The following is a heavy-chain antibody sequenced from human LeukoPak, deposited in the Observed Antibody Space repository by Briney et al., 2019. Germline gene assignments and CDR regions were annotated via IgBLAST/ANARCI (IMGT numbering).Heavy chain of an antibody. D-gene: IGHD2-21*02. CDR1: GDTLTSYH. J-gene: IGHJ4*02. Sequence: ASVKDSSKPSGDTLTSYHMCWVRQAPGQGLERMGMINPSGGTTRYAQKLQGRVTMPRDTSTSTVYMELSSLRSEDTAVYYCARGTSGDYPFDYGGQGTLVTVST. CDR2: INPSGGTT. V-gene: IGHV1-46*01. CDR3: ARGTSGDYPFDY.